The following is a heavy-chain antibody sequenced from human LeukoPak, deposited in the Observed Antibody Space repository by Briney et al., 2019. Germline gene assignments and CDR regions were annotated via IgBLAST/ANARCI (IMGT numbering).Heavy chain of an antibody. CDR2: IYSGGNT. J-gene: IGHJ4*02. D-gene: IGHD3-10*01. V-gene: IGHV3-64D*06. Sequence: PGGSLRLSCSASGYTFSSYAMHSVRQAPGKGLEWVSVIYSGGNTYYADSVKGRFTISRDNSRNTLHLQMSSLRVEDTAVYYCVKDSSSGSYFDYWGQGTLVTVSS. CDR1: GYTFSSYA. CDR3: VKDSSSGSYFDY.